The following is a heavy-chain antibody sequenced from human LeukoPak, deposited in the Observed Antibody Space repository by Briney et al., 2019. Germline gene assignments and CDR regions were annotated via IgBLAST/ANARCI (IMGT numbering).Heavy chain of an antibody. D-gene: IGHD3-10*01. CDR2: IWYDGSNE. V-gene: IGHV3-33*01. J-gene: IGHJ6*02. Sequence: GGSLRLSCAASGFTFRSHGMHWVRQAPGKGLEWVAGIWYDGSNEDYADSVKGRFTISRDNSKNTLYLQMNSLRVEDTAVYYCARDGQNGSPYATDVWGQGTTVTVSS. CDR3: ARDGQNGSPYATDV. CDR1: GFTFRSHG.